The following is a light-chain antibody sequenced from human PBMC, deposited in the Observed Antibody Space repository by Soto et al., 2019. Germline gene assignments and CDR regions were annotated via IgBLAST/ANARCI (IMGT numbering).Light chain of an antibody. CDR3: RSFAGDINSM. CDR1: SSDVGNYNY. V-gene: IGLV2-8*01. CDR2: EVN. J-gene: IGLJ3*02. Sequence: QSALTQPPSASGSPGQSVNISCTGTSSDVGNYNYVSWYQQHPGKAPKLMIYEVNKRPSGVPDRFSGSKSGNTASLTVSGLQAEDEADYYCRSFAGDINSMFGGGTKLTVL.